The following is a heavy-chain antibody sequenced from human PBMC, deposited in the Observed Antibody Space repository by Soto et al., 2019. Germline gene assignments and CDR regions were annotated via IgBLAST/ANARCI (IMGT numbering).Heavy chain of an antibody. D-gene: IGHD3-16*01. V-gene: IGHV3-23*01. CDR3: PKDIHSLFGFDY. CDR1: GFTFNNFA. CDR2: ISGGGNAP. Sequence: PGGPPSLSCGATGFTFNNFAMNWVRKGPETGLEWVSGISGGGNAPRYADSVKGRFTISRGTAESMVYLDMYSLMPDDRGRYYGPKDIHSLFGFDY. J-gene: IGHJ4*01.